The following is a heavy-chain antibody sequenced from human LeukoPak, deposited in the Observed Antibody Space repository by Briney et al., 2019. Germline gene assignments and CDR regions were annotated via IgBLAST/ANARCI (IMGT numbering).Heavy chain of an antibody. J-gene: IGHJ4*02. CDR2: IYPGDSET. Sequence: GESLKISCKGSGYSFTGYWIGWVRQMPGKGLEWMGIIYPGDSETRYSPSFQGQVTISADKSINTAFLQWNSLKAWDTAMYYCARPRIVGAHRGGFDYWGRGTLVTVSS. CDR1: GYSFTGYW. CDR3: ARPRIVGAHRGGFDY. V-gene: IGHV5-51*01. D-gene: IGHD1-26*01.